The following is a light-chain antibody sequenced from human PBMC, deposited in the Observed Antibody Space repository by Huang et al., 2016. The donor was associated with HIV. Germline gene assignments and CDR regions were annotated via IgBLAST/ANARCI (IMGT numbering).Light chain of an antibody. CDR2: GAS. J-gene: IGKJ2*01. CDR3: QQYHNWPYT. CDR1: QIVATN. Sequence: EIIMTQSPATLSLSPGEGASLSCRANQIVATNLAWYLHRPGQSPRILIFGASTRASDLPGRFSGSGSGTQFTLTDSGLQSEDFAVYYCQQYHNWPYTFGQGTKLEI. V-gene: IGKV3-15*01.